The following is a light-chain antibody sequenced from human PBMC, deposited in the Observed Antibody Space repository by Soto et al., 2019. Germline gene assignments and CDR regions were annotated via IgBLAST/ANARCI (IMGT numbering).Light chain of an antibody. CDR1: QSVSIK. V-gene: IGKV3-15*01. CDR3: QQYYKWLS. CDR2: GAS. Sequence: MVIRQPPETLCVSPRERATLSCRASQSVSIKLAWYQQKPGQAPRLLISGASTRATGIPARFSGSGSGTEFALTISSLQSEDFAVYYCQQYYKWLSVGQGTRLEIK. J-gene: IGKJ5*01.